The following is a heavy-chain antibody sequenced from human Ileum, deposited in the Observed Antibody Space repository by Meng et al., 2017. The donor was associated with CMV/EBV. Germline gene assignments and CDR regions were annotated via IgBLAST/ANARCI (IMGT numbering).Heavy chain of an antibody. J-gene: IGHJ4*02. V-gene: IGHV3-74*01. CDR2: IYSDAIST. CDR3: ARANDSNGRFFDS. CDR1: GFSFSDYW. Sequence: GGSLRLSCAASGFSFSDYWMHWVRQVPGKGLVWVSRIYSDAISTNYADSVKGRFTISRDNAKNTLYLQTNSLRAEDTAVYYCARANDSNGRFFDSWGQGTLVTVSS. D-gene: IGHD5-18*01.